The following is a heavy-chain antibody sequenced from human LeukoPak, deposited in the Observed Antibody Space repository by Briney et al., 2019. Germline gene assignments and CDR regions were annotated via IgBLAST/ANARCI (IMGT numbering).Heavy chain of an antibody. D-gene: IGHD1-26*01. CDR1: GFTLSSYT. CDR2: IGISSSTI. CDR3: ARDSGYAFDI. V-gene: IGHV3-48*01. Sequence: GGCLRLSCAASGFTLSSYTMNWVRQAPGKGLEWASYIGISSSTIDYADSVKGRFTISRDNAKNSLYLQMNSLRAEDTAVYYCARDSGYAFDIWGQGTMVTVSS. J-gene: IGHJ3*02.